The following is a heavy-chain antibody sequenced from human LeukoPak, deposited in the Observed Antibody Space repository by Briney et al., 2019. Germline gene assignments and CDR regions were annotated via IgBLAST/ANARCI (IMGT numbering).Heavy chain of an antibody. CDR3: ARDDTAMGDY. D-gene: IGHD5-18*01. CDR2: ISSNSRDT. Sequence: GGSLRLSCAASGFTFSRYSLNWVRQAPGKGLEWVSYISSNSRDTFYADSVRGRFTISRDNAKNSLHLQMNSLRAEDTAVYYCARDDTAMGDYWGQGTLVTVSS. J-gene: IGHJ4*02. V-gene: IGHV3-48*01. CDR1: GFTFSRYS.